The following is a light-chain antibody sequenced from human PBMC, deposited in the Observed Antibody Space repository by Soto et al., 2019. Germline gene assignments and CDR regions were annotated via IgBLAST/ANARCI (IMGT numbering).Light chain of an antibody. CDR3: QQYSSYCWT. CDR1: HNISSW. Sequence: DIQMTQSPSTLSTSVGDRVTITCRASHNISSWLSWYQQKPGKAPNLLIYKASSLDSRVPSRFSGSGSGTEFTLTISSLQHDDFEPYFCQQYSSYCWTLRHGTKADIK. CDR2: KAS. V-gene: IGKV1-5*03. J-gene: IGKJ1*01.